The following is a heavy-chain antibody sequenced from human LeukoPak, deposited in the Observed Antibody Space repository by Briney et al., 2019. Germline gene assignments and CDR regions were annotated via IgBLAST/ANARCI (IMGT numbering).Heavy chain of an antibody. Sequence: SETLSLTCAVYGVSFSGYYWSWIRQPPGKGLEWIGDIYYSGSTNYNPSLKSRVTISVDTSKNQFSLKLSSVTAADTAEYYCAREDYGDSLDAFDIWGQGTMVTISS. J-gene: IGHJ3*02. V-gene: IGHV4-59*08. CDR1: GVSFSGYY. CDR3: AREDYGDSLDAFDI. CDR2: IYYSGST. D-gene: IGHD4-17*01.